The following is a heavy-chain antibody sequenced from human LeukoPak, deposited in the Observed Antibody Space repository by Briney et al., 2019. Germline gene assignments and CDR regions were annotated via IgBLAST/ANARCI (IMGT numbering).Heavy chain of an antibody. CDR2: IFYSGTT. J-gene: IGHJ6*03. CDR3: ARVVRPAVTIFGVATRPVYYYMDV. CDR1: GGSISSTSYF. Sequence: SETLSLTCTVSGGSISSTSYFWGWIRQPPGKGLEWIGTIFYSGTTYYNPSLKSRVTISVDTSKNQFSLKLSSVTAADTAVYYCARVVRPAVTIFGVATRPVYYYMDVWGKGTTVTVSS. D-gene: IGHD3-3*01. V-gene: IGHV4-39*01.